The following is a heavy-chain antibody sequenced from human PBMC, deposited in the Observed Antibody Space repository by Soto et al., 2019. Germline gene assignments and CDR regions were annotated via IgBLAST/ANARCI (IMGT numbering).Heavy chain of an antibody. V-gene: IGHV4-31*03. J-gene: IGHJ5*02. D-gene: IGHD1-26*01. Sequence: QVQLQESGPGLVRTSQTLSLTCTVSGGSISSGGYYWSWIRQHPGKGLEWIGYIYYSGSTYFNPSLKRRVTMSVDTSTNQFSLKVSSVTAADTAVYYCARSYTATTEANWFDPWGQGTLVTVSS. CDR1: GGSISSGGYY. CDR2: IYYSGST. CDR3: ARSYTATTEANWFDP.